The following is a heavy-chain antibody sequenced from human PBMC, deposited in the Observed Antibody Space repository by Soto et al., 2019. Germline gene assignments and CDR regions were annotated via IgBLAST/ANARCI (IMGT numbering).Heavy chain of an antibody. CDR1: GYTLTDYY. CDR3: AKDQGGYMVSGMDV. Sequence: QVQLVQSRAEVKKPGASVNVSCKASGYTLTDYYIYWLRQAPGHGLEWMGWINPNSGATNYAHNFQGRVTMTRDTSIRAAYMELSRLSSDDTAVYYCAKDQGGYMVSGMDVWGQGTTVTVSS. CDR2: INPNSGAT. V-gene: IGHV1-2*02. J-gene: IGHJ6*02. D-gene: IGHD2-2*02.